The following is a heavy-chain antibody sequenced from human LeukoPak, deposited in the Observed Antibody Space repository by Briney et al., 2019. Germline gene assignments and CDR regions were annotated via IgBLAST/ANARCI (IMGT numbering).Heavy chain of an antibody. CDR2: ISGSGGST. D-gene: IGHD3-10*01. CDR3: AKPTYYYGSGKTGDAFDI. Sequence: GGSLRLSCAASGFTFSSYAMSWVRQAPGKGLEWVSAISGSGGSTYYADSVKGRFTISRDNSKNTLYLQMNSLRAEDTAVYYCAKPTYYYGSGKTGDAFDIWGQGTMVTVSS. V-gene: IGHV3-23*01. J-gene: IGHJ3*02. CDR1: GFTFSSYA.